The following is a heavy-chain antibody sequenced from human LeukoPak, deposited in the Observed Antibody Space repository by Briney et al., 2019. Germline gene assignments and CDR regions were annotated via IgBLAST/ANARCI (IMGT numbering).Heavy chain of an antibody. CDR2: ISYDGNNE. CDR1: VFTFSDYY. D-gene: IGHD4-23*01. J-gene: IGHJ4*02. Sequence: GGSLRLSCAASVFTFSDYYMSWLRQAPGKGLEWVAVISYDGNNEYFADSVKGRFTISRDNSKNTLYLQMNSLRADDTAVYYCARGRGAYPVVTRNDYWGQGTLVTVSS. V-gene: IGHV3-30-3*01. CDR3: ARGRGAYPVVTRNDY.